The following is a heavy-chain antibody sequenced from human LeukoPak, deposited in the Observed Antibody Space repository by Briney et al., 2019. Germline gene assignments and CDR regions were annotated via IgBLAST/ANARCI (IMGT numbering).Heavy chain of an antibody. CDR1: GFTLSSYA. Sequence: GGSLRLSCVASGFTLSSYAMNWVRQAPGKGLEWVSSINGSGHRTYYADSVKGRFTISRDNSKNTLYLQMNSLRAEDTAVYYCAKPARTDYADYWGQGTLVTVSS. CDR3: AKPARTDYADY. J-gene: IGHJ4*02. CDR2: INGSGHRT. D-gene: IGHD1-14*01. V-gene: IGHV3-23*01.